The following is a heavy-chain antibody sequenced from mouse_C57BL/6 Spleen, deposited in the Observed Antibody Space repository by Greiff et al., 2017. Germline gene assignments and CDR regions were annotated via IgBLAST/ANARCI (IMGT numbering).Heavy chain of an antibody. CDR3: ARYGYYSNPFDY. J-gene: IGHJ2*01. CDR2: IDPNSGGT. D-gene: IGHD2-5*01. CDR1: GYTFTSYW. Sequence: VQLQQPGAELVKPGASVKLSCKASGYTFTSYWMHWVKQRPGRGLEWIGMIDPNSGGTKYNEKFKSKATLTVDKPSSTAYMQLISLTSEDSAVYYCARYGYYSNPFDYWGQGTTLTVSS. V-gene: IGHV1-72*01.